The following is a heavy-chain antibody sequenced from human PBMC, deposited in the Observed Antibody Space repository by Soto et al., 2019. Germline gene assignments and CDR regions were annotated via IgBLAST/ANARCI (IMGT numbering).Heavy chain of an antibody. CDR1: GFTVSSNY. CDR2: IYSGGST. V-gene: IGHV3-53*01. Sequence: PGGSLRLSCAASGFTVSSNYMSWFRQAPGKGLEWVSVIYSGGSTYYADSVKGRFTISRDNSKNTLYLQMNSLRAEDTAVYYCARAPPYYYDSSGTPHDAFDIWGQGTMVTVSS. J-gene: IGHJ3*02. CDR3: ARAPPYYYDSSGTPHDAFDI. D-gene: IGHD3-22*01.